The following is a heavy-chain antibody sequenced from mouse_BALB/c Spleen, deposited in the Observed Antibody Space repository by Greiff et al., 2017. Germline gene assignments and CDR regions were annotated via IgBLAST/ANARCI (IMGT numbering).Heavy chain of an antibody. J-gene: IGHJ2*01. CDR2: ISSGSSTI. Sequence: EVKVLESGGGLVQPGGSRKLSCAASGFTFSSFGMHWVRQAPEKGLEWVAYISSGSSTIYYADTVKGRFTISRDNPKNTLFLQVTSLRSVDTAMYYCARIADYGISYVDYWCQGTTLTVSS. CDR1: GFTFSSFG. V-gene: IGHV5-17*02. CDR3: ARIADYGISYVDY. D-gene: IGHD1-1*01.